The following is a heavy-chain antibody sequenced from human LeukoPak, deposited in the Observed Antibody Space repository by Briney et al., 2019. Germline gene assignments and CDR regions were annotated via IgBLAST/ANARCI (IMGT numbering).Heavy chain of an antibody. J-gene: IGHJ4*02. CDR2: MNPYSGNT. CDR3: ARSTVAGRFDY. CDR1: GYTFTSYD. D-gene: IGHD6-19*01. V-gene: IGHV1-8*03. Sequence: GASVNVSCKASGYTFTSYDINWVRQATGQGLEGMGWMNPYSGNTGYAQKFQGKVTITRNTSISTAYMELSSLRSEDTAVYYCARSTVAGRFDYWGQGTLVTVSS.